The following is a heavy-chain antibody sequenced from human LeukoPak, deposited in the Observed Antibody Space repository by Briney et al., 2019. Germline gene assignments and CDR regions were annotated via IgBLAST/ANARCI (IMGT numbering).Heavy chain of an antibody. V-gene: IGHV1-18*01. J-gene: IGHJ3*02. D-gene: IGHD6-13*01. Sequence: ASVKVSCKTSGYTFTNYGISWVRQAPGLGLEWMGWISAYNGNTNYAQKVQGRVTMTTDTSTSTAYMELRSLRFDDTAVYYCARDQSVRLLQTSSTYFRHVFAIWGQGSMVTVSS. CDR2: ISAYNGNT. CDR3: ARDQSVRLLQTSSTYFRHVFAI. CDR1: GYTFTNYG.